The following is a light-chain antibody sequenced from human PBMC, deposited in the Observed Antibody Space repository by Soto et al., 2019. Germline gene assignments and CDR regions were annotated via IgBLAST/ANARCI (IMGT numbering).Light chain of an antibody. CDR1: QSISSY. CDR3: QQSYNTPVT. V-gene: IGKV1-39*01. J-gene: IGKJ5*01. CDR2: AAS. Sequence: DIQMTQSPSSLSASVGDRVTITCRASQSISSYLNWYQKKPGKAPKLLIYAASTLHSGVPSRFGGSGSGTDFTLIISSLQPEDFATFYCQQSYNTPVTFGQGTRLEIK.